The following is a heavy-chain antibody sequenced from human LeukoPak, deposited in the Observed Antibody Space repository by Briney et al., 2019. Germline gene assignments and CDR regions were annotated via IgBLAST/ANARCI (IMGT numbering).Heavy chain of an antibody. J-gene: IGHJ4*02. Sequence: PSETLSLTCTVSGGSISSYYWGWIRQPPGKGLEWIGYIYHSGSTYYNPSLKSRVTISVDRSKNQFSLKLSSVTAADTAVYYCAREDSSSWFSPYYFDYWGQGTLVTVSS. CDR1: GGSISSYY. V-gene: IGHV4-59*12. D-gene: IGHD6-13*01. CDR3: AREDSSSWFSPYYFDY. CDR2: IYHSGST.